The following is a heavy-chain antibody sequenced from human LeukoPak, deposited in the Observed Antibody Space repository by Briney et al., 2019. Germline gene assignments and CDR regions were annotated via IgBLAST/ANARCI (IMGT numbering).Heavy chain of an antibody. CDR2: ISYDGSNK. D-gene: IGHD3-10*01. Sequence: GGSLRLSCAASGFTFSSYAMHWVRQAPGKGLEWVAVISYDGSNKYYADSVKGRFTISRDNSKSTLYLQMNSLRAEDTAVYYCARDSPMVPDWGQGTLVTVSS. J-gene: IGHJ4*02. V-gene: IGHV3-30-3*01. CDR1: GFTFSSYA. CDR3: ARDSPMVPD.